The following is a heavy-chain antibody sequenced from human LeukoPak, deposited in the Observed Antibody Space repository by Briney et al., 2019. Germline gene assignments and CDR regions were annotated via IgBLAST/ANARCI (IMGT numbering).Heavy chain of an antibody. CDR3: SRENGAFTPFGY. Sequence: SETLSLTCGVSGGSISNTNWWSWVRQPPGQGLEWIGEISLTGLTHYNPSLESRVTVSLDKSENQLSLNLTSVTAADTAVYYCSRENGAFTPFGYWGQGTLVTVLS. CDR1: GGSISNTNW. V-gene: IGHV4-4*02. CDR2: ISLTGLT. J-gene: IGHJ4*02. D-gene: IGHD2-8*01.